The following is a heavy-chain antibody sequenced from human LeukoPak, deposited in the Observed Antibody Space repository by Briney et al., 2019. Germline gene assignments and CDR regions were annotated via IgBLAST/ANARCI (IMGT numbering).Heavy chain of an antibody. Sequence: PSETLSLTCAVYGGSFSGYYWSWIRQPPGKGLEWIGEINHSGSTNYNPSLKSRVTISVDTSKNQFSLKLSSVTAADTAVYYCARAGNYYGSGSYYPHWGQGTLVTVSS. J-gene: IGHJ4*02. CDR2: INHSGST. D-gene: IGHD3-10*01. V-gene: IGHV4-34*01. CDR3: ARAGNYYGSGSYYPH. CDR1: GGSFSGYY.